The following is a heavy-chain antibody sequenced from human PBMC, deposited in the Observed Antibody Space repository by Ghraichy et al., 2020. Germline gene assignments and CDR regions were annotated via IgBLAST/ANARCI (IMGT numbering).Heavy chain of an antibody. CDR1: GFTFSSYW. J-gene: IGHJ5*02. Sequence: GGSLRLSCAASGFTFSSYWMSWVRQAPGKGLEWVANIKQDGSEKYYVDSVKGRFTISRDNAKNSLYLQMNSLRAEDTAVYYCARSGYSYDISKIYGGPNWFDPWGQGTLVTVSS. CDR3: ARSGYSYDISKIYGGPNWFDP. D-gene: IGHD5-18*01. CDR2: IKQDGSEK. V-gene: IGHV3-7*03.